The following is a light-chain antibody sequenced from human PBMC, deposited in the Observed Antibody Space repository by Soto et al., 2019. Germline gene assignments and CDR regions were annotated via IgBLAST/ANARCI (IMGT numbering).Light chain of an antibody. Sequence: QSALTQPASASGSPGQSITISCTGTSSNVGGYNYVSWYQQYPGKAPKLMIFEVTNRPSGVSDRFSGSKSGNTASLTISGLQAEDEADYYCSSFTSSNTGVFGGGTKLTVL. V-gene: IGLV2-14*01. CDR1: SSNVGGYNY. J-gene: IGLJ3*02. CDR2: EVT. CDR3: SSFTSSNTGV.